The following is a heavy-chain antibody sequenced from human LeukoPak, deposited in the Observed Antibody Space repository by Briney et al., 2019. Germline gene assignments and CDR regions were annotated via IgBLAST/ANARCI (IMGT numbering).Heavy chain of an antibody. V-gene: IGHV3-11*01. CDR3: ARDSPYLYYYYYYMDV. CDR2: ISSSGSTI. J-gene: IGHJ6*03. Sequence: GGSLRLSCAASGFTFSDYYMSWIRQAPGKGLEWVSYISSSGSTIYYADSVKGRFTISRDNAKTSLYLQMNSMRAEDTAVYYCARDSPYLYYYYYYMDVWGKGTTVTVSS. CDR1: GFTFSDYY.